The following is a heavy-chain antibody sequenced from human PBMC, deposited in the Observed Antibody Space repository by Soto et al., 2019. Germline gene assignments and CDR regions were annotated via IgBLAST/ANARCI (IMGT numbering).Heavy chain of an antibody. J-gene: IGHJ4*02. Sequence: PGESLKISCQGSGYSFPTSWIGWVRQMPGKGLEWMGVIYPQDSDTRYSPSFEGQVTFSADTSLSTAYLQWNSLKASDTATYYCARQRAWNDAFDFRGQGTLVTVSS. D-gene: IGHD1-1*01. CDR1: GYSFPTSW. CDR2: IYPQDSDT. CDR3: ARQRAWNDAFDF. V-gene: IGHV5-51*01.